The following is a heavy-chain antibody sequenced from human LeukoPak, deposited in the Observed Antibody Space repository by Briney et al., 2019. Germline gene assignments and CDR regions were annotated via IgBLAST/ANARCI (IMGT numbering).Heavy chain of an antibody. Sequence: SETLSLTCAVYGGSFSGYYWSWIRQPPGKGLEWIGEINHSGSTNYNPSLKSRVTISVDTSKNQFSLKLSSVTAADTAMYYCARRAMSSGYDGWYFDLWGRGTLVTVSS. V-gene: IGHV4-34*01. CDR3: ARRAMSSGYDGWYFDL. CDR2: INHSGST. J-gene: IGHJ2*01. D-gene: IGHD3-22*01. CDR1: GGSFSGYY.